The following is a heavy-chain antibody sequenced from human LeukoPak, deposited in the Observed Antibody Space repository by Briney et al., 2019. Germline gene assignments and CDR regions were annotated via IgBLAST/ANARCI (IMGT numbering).Heavy chain of an antibody. Sequence: PGGSLRLSCAASGFTFSNAWMNWVRQAPGKGLEWVSYISSSSSTIYYADSVKGRFTISRDNAKNSLYLQMNSLRAEDTAVYYCASGAEGYVFDPWAREPWSPSPQ. J-gene: IGHJ5*02. CDR2: ISSSSSTI. CDR1: GFTFSNAW. V-gene: IGHV3-48*01. D-gene: IGHD5-12*01. CDR3: ASGAEGYVFDP.